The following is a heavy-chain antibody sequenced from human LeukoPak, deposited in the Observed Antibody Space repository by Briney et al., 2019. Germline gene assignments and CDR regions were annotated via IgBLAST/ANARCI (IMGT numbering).Heavy chain of an antibody. V-gene: IGHV3-21*01. CDR2: ISSSSSYI. CDR1: GFTFSSYS. J-gene: IGHJ2*01. CDR3: ARGATVWSGRWYFDL. Sequence: GGSLRLSCAASGFTFSSYSMNWVRQAPGKGLEWVSSISSSSSYIYYADSVKGRFTISRDNAKNSLYLQMNSLRAEDTAVYYCARGATVWSGRWYFDLWGRGTLVTVSS. D-gene: IGHD4-11*01.